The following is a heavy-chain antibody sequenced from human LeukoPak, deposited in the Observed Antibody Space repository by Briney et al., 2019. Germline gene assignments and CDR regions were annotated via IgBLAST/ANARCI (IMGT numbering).Heavy chain of an antibody. CDR1: GGSISSGDYY. CDR2: IHYSGAT. D-gene: IGHD3-16*01. V-gene: IGHV4-61*08. J-gene: IGHJ5*02. Sequence: SETLSLTCTVSGGSISSGDYYWSWIRQSPGKGLEWIGYIHYSGATDYNPSLKSRVTISLDTSKNQFSLKLRSVTAADTAVYYCARRRGWFDPWGLGTLVTVSS. CDR3: ARRRGWFDP.